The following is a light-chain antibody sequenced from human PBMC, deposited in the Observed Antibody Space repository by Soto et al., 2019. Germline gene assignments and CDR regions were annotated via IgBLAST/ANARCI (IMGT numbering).Light chain of an antibody. CDR2: AAS. CDR3: QQLNNYPPIT. CDR1: QGISSY. Sequence: DIQLTQSPSFLSASVGDRVTITCRASQGISSYLAWYQQKPGKAPKLLIYAASTLQSEVPSRFSGSGSGTESTLSISSLQPEDFATYYCQQLNNYPPITFGQGTRLEIK. J-gene: IGKJ5*01. V-gene: IGKV1-9*01.